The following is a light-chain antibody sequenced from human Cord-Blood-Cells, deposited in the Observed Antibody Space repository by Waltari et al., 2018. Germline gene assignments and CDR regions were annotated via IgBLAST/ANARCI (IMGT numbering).Light chain of an antibody. CDR2: EVS. V-gene: IGLV2-23*02. J-gene: IGLJ1*01. CDR1: SSDVGSYNL. CDR3: CSYAGSSTYV. Sequence: QSALTQPASVSGSPGTSITISCTGTSSDVGSYNLVPWYQQHPGKAPKLMIYEVSKRPSGVSNRFSGSKSGNTASLTISGLQAEDEADYYCCSYAGSSTYVFGTGTKVTVL.